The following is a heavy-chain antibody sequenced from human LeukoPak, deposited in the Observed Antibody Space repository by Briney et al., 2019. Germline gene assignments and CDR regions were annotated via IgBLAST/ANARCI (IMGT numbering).Heavy chain of an antibody. CDR2: ISSSSSSI. J-gene: IGHJ4*02. D-gene: IGHD3-22*01. CDR3: ARDGIYHDSSGHGY. Sequence: GGSLRLSCAASGFTFSSYSMNWVRQAPGKGLEWVSYISSSSSSIYYADSVKGRFTISRDNAKNSLYLQMNSLRAEDTAVYYCARDGIYHDSSGHGYWGQGTLVTVSS. V-gene: IGHV3-48*04. CDR1: GFTFSSYS.